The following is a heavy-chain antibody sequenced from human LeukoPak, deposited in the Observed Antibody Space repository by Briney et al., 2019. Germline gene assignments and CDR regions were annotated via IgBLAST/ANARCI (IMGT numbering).Heavy chain of an antibody. Sequence: SETLSLTCTVSGGSISSGSYYWSWIRQPAGKGLEWIGRIYTSGSTNYNPSLKSRVTISVDTSKNRFSLKLSSVTAADTAVYYCAREPLGGVHSGCIDYWGQGTLVTVSS. J-gene: IGHJ4*02. V-gene: IGHV4-61*02. CDR1: GGSISSGSYY. CDR3: AREPLGGVHSGCIDY. D-gene: IGHD5-12*01. CDR2: IYTSGST.